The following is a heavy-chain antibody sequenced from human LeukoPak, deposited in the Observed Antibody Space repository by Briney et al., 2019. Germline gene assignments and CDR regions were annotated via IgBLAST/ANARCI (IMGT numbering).Heavy chain of an antibody. V-gene: IGHV4-59*01. J-gene: IGHJ6*02. CDR1: GGSISGYF. CDR3: ARDRHGMDV. Sequence: SETLSLTCTVSGGSISGYFWSWIRQPPGKGPEWIGYISYIGNTNYNPSLKSRVTISVDTSKNQFSLKLSSVTAADTAVYYCARDRHGMDVWGQGTTVTV. CDR2: ISYIGNT.